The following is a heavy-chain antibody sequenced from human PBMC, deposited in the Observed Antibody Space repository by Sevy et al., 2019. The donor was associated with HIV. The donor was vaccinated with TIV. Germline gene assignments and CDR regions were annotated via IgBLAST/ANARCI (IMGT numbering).Heavy chain of an antibody. Sequence: GGSLRLSCTSSGFTFSSYAMNWVRQAPGKGLEGVSTISHRGDSTYYADSVKGRFTISRDNSENTLYLQMNSLRAEDTALYYCAGRKVGDFWSGSIRGPWAGGPLFDYWGQGTLVTVSS. J-gene: IGHJ4*02. CDR3: AGRKVGDFWSGSIRGPWAGGPLFDY. CDR1: GFTFSSYA. V-gene: IGHV3-23*01. CDR2: ISHRGDST. D-gene: IGHD3-3*01.